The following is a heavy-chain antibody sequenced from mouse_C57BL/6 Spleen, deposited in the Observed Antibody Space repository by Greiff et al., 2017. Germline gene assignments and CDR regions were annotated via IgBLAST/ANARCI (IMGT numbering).Heavy chain of an antibody. J-gene: IGHJ4*01. Sequence: EVQLVESGPELVKPGASVKISCKASGYSFTGYYMHWVKQSSEKSLEWIGEINLSTGGTSYNQKLKGKATLTVDKSSSTAYMQLKSLTSEDSAVYYCARYQLGLAMDYWGQGTSVTVSS. CDR2: INLSTGGT. CDR1: GYSFTGYY. CDR3: ARYQLGLAMDY. V-gene: IGHV1-43*01. D-gene: IGHD4-1*02.